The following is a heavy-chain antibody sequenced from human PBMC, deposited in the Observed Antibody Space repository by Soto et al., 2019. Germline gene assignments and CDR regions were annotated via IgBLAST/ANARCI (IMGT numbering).Heavy chain of an antibody. Sequence: GGSLRLSCAASGFTFSSYSMNWVRQAPGKGLEWVSSISSSSSYIYYADSVKGRFTISRDNAKNSLYLQMNSLRAEDTAVYYCARGEDVRGVIFSPGYYYYYMDVWGKGTTVTVSS. CDR3: ARGEDVRGVIFSPGYYYYYMDV. D-gene: IGHD3-10*01. CDR2: ISSSSSYI. V-gene: IGHV3-21*01. J-gene: IGHJ6*03. CDR1: GFTFSSYS.